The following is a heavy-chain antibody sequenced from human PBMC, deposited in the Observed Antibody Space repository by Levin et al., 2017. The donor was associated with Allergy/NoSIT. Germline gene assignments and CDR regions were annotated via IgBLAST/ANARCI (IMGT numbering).Heavy chain of an antibody. CDR2: ISSSSTTI. V-gene: IGHV3-48*02. J-gene: IGHJ4*02. Sequence: LSLTCAASGFTFSSYSMNWVRPASGKGLEWGSYISSSSTTIYYADSVKGRFSISRDNAENSLYLQMNSLRDKDTALYYWLRGIVGSISASGGQGPLVTVSS. CDR3: LRGIVGSISAS. CDR1: GFTFSSYS. D-gene: IGHD1-26*01.